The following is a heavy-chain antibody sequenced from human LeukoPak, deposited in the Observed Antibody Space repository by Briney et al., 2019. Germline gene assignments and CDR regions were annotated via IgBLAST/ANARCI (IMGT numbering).Heavy chain of an antibody. CDR1: GFTFSDYY. CDR2: ISGRNYI. V-gene: IGHV3-11*05. J-gene: IGHJ4*02. CDR3: ARVRGGNFDF. D-gene: IGHD3-10*01. Sequence: GGSLILSCAASGFTFSDYYMSWIRQAPARGLEWVSYISGRNYITYADSVKGRFTISRDTAKNSLFVQMNSLRAEDTAVYYCARVRGGNFDFWGKGTLVTVSS.